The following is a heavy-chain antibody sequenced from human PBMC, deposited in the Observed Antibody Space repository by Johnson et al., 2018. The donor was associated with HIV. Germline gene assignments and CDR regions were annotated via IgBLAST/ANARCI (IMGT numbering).Heavy chain of an antibody. CDR3: VRVQLNLGNLLWFGELNTPRAFDI. D-gene: IGHD3-10*01. CDR1: GFTFDDSG. J-gene: IGHJ3*02. Sequence: VLLVESGGGVVRPGGSLRLSCAASGFTFDDSGMSWVRQAPGKGLEWVSGINWSGGNTGYADSVKGRFTISRDNAKKSLYLQMNSLRALDTALYYCVRVQLNLGNLLWFGELNTPRAFDIWGQGTMVTVSS. V-gene: IGHV3-20*04. CDR2: INWSGGNT.